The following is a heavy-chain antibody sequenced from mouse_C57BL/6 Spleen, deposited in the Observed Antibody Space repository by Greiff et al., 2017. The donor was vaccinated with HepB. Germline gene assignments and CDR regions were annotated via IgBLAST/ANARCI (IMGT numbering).Heavy chain of an antibody. CDR2: IDPANGNT. CDR1: GFNIKNTY. V-gene: IGHV14-3*01. D-gene: IGHD1-1*01. Sequence: EVKLQESVAELVRPGASVKLSCTASGFNIKNTYMHWVKQRPEQGLEWIGRIDPANGNTKYAPKFQGKATITADTSSNTAYLQLSSLTSEDTAIYYCAGGSTTVVARGYFDYWGQGTTLTVSS. CDR3: AGGSTTVVARGYFDY. J-gene: IGHJ2*01.